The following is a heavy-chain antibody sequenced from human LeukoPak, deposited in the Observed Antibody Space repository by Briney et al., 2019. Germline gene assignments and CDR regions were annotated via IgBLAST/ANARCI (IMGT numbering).Heavy chain of an antibody. D-gene: IGHD6-13*01. CDR1: GGSISSSSYY. CDR2: NYYSGST. J-gene: IGHJ4*02. Sequence: PSETLSLTCTVSGGSISSSSYYWGWIRQPPGKGLEWIGSNYYSGSTYYNPSLKSRVTISVDTSKNQFSLKLSSVTAADTAVYYCARVRRIRGLIAAAGSFDYWGQGTLVTVSS. CDR3: ARVRRIRGLIAAAGSFDY. V-gene: IGHV4-39*07.